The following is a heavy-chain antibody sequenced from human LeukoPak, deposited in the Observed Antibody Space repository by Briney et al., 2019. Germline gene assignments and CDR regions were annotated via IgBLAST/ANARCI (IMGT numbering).Heavy chain of an antibody. J-gene: IGHJ4*02. CDR3: ARDRIAVAGTGFDY. V-gene: IGHV4-34*01. Sequence: KPSETLSLTCAVYGGSFSGNYWTWIRQPPGKGLEWIGEINHSGSTNYNPSLKSRVTISVDTSKNQFSLKLSSVTAADTAVYYCARDRIAVAGTGFDYWGQGTLVTVSS. D-gene: IGHD6-19*01. CDR1: GGSFSGNY. CDR2: INHSGST.